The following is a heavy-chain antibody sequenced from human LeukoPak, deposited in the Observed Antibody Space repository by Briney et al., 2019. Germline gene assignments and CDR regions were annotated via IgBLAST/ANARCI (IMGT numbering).Heavy chain of an antibody. J-gene: IGHJ4*02. CDR2: IYHSGST. CDR1: GYSISSGYY. V-gene: IGHV4-38-2*02. CDR3: ARDAVDYYDSSGYG. D-gene: IGHD3-22*01. Sequence: NPSETLSLTCTVSGYSISSGYYWGWIRQPPGKGLEWIGSIYHSGSTYYNPSLKSRVTISVDTSKNQFSLKLSSVTAADTAVYYCARDAVDYYDSSGYGWGQGTLVTVSS.